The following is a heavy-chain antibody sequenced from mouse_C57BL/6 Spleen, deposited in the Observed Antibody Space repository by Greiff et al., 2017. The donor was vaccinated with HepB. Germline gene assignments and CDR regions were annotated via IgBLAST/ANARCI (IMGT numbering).Heavy chain of an antibody. D-gene: IGHD2-4*01. CDR2: IWSGGST. V-gene: IGHV2-2*01. Sequence: QVQLKESGPGLVQPSQSLSITCTVSGFSLTSYGVHWVRQSPGKGLEWLGVIWSGGSTDYNAAFISRLSISKDNSKSQVFFKMNSLQADDTAIYYCARNSEATMITTGYYFDYWGQGTTLTVSS. J-gene: IGHJ2*01. CDR3: ARNSEATMITTGYYFDY. CDR1: GFSLTSYG.